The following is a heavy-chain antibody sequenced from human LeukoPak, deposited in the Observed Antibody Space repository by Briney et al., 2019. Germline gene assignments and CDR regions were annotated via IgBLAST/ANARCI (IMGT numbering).Heavy chain of an antibody. Sequence: PSETLSLTCTVSGGSISSYYWSWIRQPPGKGLEWIGYIYYSGSTNYNPSLKSRVTISVNTSKNQLSLKLSSVTAADTAVYYCARLATRITMVRGVTRNWFDPWGQGTLVTVSS. D-gene: IGHD3-10*01. CDR3: ARLATRITMVRGVTRNWFDP. CDR2: IYYSGST. CDR1: GGSISSYY. J-gene: IGHJ5*02. V-gene: IGHV4-59*08.